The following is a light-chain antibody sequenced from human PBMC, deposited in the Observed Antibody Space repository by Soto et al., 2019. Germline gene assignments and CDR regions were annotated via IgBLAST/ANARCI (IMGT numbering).Light chain of an antibody. CDR1: QSVSSSY. J-gene: IGKJ4*01. CDR2: GAS. CDR3: QPYGSSPLT. Sequence: EIVLTQSPGTLSLSPGERATLSCRASQSVSSSYLAWYQQKPGQAPRLLIYGASSRPTGIPDRFSGSGSGTDFTLTISRLEPEDFAVYYCQPYGSSPLTFGGGTKVDI. V-gene: IGKV3-20*01.